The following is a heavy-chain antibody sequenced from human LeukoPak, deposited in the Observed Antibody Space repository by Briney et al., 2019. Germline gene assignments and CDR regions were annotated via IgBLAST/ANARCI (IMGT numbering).Heavy chain of an antibody. CDR1: GGSISSGGYY. Sequence: PSETLSLTCTVSGGSISSGGYYWSWIRPHPGKGLEGIGYIYYSGRTYYNPSLKSRVTISVDTSKNQFSLKLSSVTAADTAVYYCARRVAVRFLEQDYYYMDVWGKGTTVTVS. CDR2: IYYSGRT. J-gene: IGHJ6*03. D-gene: IGHD3-3*01. CDR3: ARRVAVRFLEQDYYYMDV. V-gene: IGHV4-31*03.